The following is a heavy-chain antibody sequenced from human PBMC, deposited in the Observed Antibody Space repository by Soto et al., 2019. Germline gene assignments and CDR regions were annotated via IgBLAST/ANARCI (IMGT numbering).Heavy chain of an antibody. Sequence: GGSLRLSCAASGFTFSSYEMNWVRQAPGKGLEWVSYISSSGSTIYYADSVKGRFTISRDNAKNSLYLQMNSLRAEDTAVYYCARDLYVASVTMVQGVGAFDIWGQGTMVTVSS. J-gene: IGHJ3*02. CDR1: GFTFSSYE. CDR2: ISSSGSTI. D-gene: IGHD3-10*01. CDR3: ARDLYVASVTMVQGVGAFDI. V-gene: IGHV3-48*03.